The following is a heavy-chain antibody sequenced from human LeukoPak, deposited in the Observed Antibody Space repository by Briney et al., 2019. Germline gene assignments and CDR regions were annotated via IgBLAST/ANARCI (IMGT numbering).Heavy chain of an antibody. CDR2: IILIFGTA. V-gene: IGHV1-69*13. D-gene: IGHD3-22*01. CDR3: ARSAYYYDSSGWYFDL. CDR1: GGTFSSYA. J-gene: IGHJ2*01. Sequence: SVKVACKASGGTFSSYAISWLRQAPGQGLEWMGGIILIFGTANYAQKFQGRVTITADESTSTAYMELSSLRSGDTAVYYCARSAYYYDSSGWYFDLWGRGTLVTVSS.